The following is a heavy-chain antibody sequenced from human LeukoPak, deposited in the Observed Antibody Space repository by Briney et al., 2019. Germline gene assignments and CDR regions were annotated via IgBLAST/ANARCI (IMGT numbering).Heavy chain of an antibody. CDR3: ARAPGYCTSVSCTYRFDY. D-gene: IGHD2-2*01. CDR2: IYPGDSDT. CDR1: GYSFTSYW. J-gene: IGHJ4*02. Sequence: GESLKISCKGSGYSFTSYWIGWVRQMPGKGLEWMGIIYPGDSDTRYRPSFQGQVTISADKSISTAYLQRSSLKASDTAMYYCARAPGYCTSVSCTYRFDYWGQGTLVTVSS. V-gene: IGHV5-51*01.